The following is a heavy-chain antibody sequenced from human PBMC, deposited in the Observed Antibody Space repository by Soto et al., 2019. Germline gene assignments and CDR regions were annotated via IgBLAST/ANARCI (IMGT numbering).Heavy chain of an antibody. Sequence: GGSLRLSCAASGFTFSDYYMSWIRQAPGKGLERVSYISSSGSTIYYADNVKGRFTISRENAKNSLYLQMKSLRAEDTAVYYCARDVGGGTFDYWGQGTLVTVSS. V-gene: IGHV3-11*04. D-gene: IGHD1-26*01. CDR1: GFTFSDYY. J-gene: IGHJ4*02. CDR2: ISSSGSTI. CDR3: ARDVGGGTFDY.